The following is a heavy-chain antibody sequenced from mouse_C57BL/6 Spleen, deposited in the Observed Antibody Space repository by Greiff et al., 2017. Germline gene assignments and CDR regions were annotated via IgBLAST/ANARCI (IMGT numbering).Heavy chain of an antibody. J-gene: IGHJ2*01. D-gene: IGHD3-2*02. CDR2: IYPSDSET. V-gene: IGHV1-61*01. CDR3: AREFLDSSGDFDY. CDR1: GYTFTSYW. Sequence: VQLQQPGAELVRPGSSVKLSCKASGYTFTSYWMDWVKQRPGQGLEWIGNIYPSDSETHYNQKFKDKATLTVDKSSSTAYMQLSSLTSEDSAVYYCAREFLDSSGDFDYWGQGTTLTVSS.